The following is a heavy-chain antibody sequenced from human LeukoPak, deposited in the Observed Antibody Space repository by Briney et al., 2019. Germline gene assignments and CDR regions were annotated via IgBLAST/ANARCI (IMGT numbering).Heavy chain of an antibody. D-gene: IGHD5-24*01. V-gene: IGHV4-39*01. CDR1: GGSISSSSYY. J-gene: IGHJ5*02. Sequence: PSETLSLTCTVSGGSISSSSYYWGWIRQPPGKGLEWIGSIYYSGSTYYNPSLKSRVTISVDTSKDQFSLKLSSVTAADTAVYYCARYRGDGYNLNWFDPWGQGTLVTVSS. CDR2: IYYSGST. CDR3: ARYRGDGYNLNWFDP.